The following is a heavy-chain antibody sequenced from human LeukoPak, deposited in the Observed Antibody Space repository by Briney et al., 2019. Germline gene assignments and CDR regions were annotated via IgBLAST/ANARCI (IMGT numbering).Heavy chain of an antibody. J-gene: IGHJ4*02. D-gene: IGHD3-22*01. CDR2: ISATGGST. V-gene: IGHV3-23*01. Sequence: GGSLRLSCAASGFTFSSYAMSWVRQAPGKGLEWVSAISATGGSTYYADSVKGRFTISRDNSKNTLDLQMNSLRAEDTAVYYCAKDGSPYLYHFDSSAYYFSGFDYWGQGTLVTVSS. CDR1: GFTFSSYA. CDR3: AKDGSPYLYHFDSSAYYFSGFDY.